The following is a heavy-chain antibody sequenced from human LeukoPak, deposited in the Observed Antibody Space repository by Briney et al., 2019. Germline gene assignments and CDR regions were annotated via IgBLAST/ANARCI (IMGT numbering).Heavy chain of an antibody. J-gene: IGHJ4*02. CDR1: GGSFSGYC. V-gene: IGHV4-34*01. D-gene: IGHD2-2*02. CDR2: INHSGST. CDR3: ARRALVVVPAAIKGFDY. Sequence: SETLSLTCAVYGGSFSGYCWSWIRQPPGKGLEWIGEINHSGSTNYNPSLKSRVTISVDTSKNQFSLKLSSVTAADTAVYYCARRALVVVPAAIKGFDYWGQGTLVTVSS.